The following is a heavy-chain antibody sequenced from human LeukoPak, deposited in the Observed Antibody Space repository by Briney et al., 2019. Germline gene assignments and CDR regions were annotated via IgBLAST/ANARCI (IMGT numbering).Heavy chain of an antibody. CDR3: VILGERSLDP. V-gene: IGHV4-4*07. D-gene: IGHD2-8*02. CDR1: GSSISSYY. Sequence: SETLSLTCTVSGSSISSYYWSWIRQPAGKGLEWIGRIYTSGSTNYNPSLKSRVTISVDTSKNQFSLKLSSVTAADTAVYYCVILGERSLDPCGQGTLVTVSS. CDR2: IYTSGST. J-gene: IGHJ5*02.